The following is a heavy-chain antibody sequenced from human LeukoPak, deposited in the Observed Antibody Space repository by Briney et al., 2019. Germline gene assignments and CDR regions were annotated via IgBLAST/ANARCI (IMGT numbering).Heavy chain of an antibody. CDR3: ARHGSGALYYYYYGMDV. D-gene: IGHD3-10*01. J-gene: IGHJ6*02. Sequence: PSETLSLTCTVSGGSISSYYWSWIRQPPGKGLEWIGYIYYSGSTNYNPSLESRVTISVDTSKNQFSLKLSSVTAADTAVYYCARHGSGALYYYYYGMDVWGQGTTVTVSS. CDR1: GGSISSYY. CDR2: IYYSGST. V-gene: IGHV4-59*01.